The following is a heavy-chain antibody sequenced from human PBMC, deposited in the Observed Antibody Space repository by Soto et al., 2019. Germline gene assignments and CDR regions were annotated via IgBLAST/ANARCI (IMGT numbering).Heavy chain of an antibody. J-gene: IGHJ4*02. Sequence: PGGSLRLSWAASGFTFSSYAMSWVRQAPGKGLEWVSAISGSGGSTYYADSVKGRFTISRDNSKNTLYLQMNSLRAEDTAVYYCAKDRGSGWYYFDYWGQGTLVTVSS. D-gene: IGHD6-19*01. CDR1: GFTFSSYA. CDR2: ISGSGGST. V-gene: IGHV3-23*01. CDR3: AKDRGSGWYYFDY.